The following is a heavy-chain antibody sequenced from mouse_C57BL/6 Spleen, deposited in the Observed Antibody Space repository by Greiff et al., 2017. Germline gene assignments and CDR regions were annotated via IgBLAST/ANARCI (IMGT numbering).Heavy chain of an antibody. D-gene: IGHD2-5*01. V-gene: IGHV1-82*01. Sequence: VQLQQSGPELVKPGASVKISCKASGYAFSSSWMNWVKQRPGKGLEWIGRIYPGDGDTNYNGKFKGKATLTADKSSSTAYMQLSSLTSEDSAVYFCARELSNYGFAYWGQGTLVTVSA. J-gene: IGHJ3*01. CDR3: ARELSNYGFAY. CDR1: GYAFSSSW. CDR2: IYPGDGDT.